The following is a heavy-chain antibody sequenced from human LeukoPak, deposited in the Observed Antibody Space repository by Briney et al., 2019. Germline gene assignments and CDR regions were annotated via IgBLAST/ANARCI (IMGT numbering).Heavy chain of an antibody. Sequence: ETLSLTCAVYGGSFSGYHWSWIRQPPGKGLEWIGEINHSGSTNYNPSLKSRVTISVDTSKNQFSLKLSSVTAADTAVYYCARWQQLVSFDYWGQGTLVTVSS. CDR3: ARWQQLVSFDY. J-gene: IGHJ4*02. CDR1: GGSFSGYH. D-gene: IGHD6-13*01. V-gene: IGHV4-34*01. CDR2: INHSGST.